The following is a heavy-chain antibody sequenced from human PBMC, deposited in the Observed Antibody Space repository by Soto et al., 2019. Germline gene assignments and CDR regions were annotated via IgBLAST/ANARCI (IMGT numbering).Heavy chain of an antibody. J-gene: IGHJ5*02. CDR3: ARLLTVTNWFDP. V-gene: IGHV2-5*02. D-gene: IGHD4-17*01. CDR1: GFSLSTTTVA. CDR2: IYWDDDK. Sequence: QITLKESGPPLVKPTQTLTLTCTFSGFSLSTTTVAVGWIRQPPGKALEWLALIYWDDDKRYSPSLRSRLTITKDTSKNQVVLTLTNMDPVDTGTYFCARLLTVTNWFDPWGQGTLVTVSS.